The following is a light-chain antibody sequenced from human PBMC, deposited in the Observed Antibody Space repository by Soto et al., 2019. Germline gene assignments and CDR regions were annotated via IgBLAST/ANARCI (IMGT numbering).Light chain of an antibody. CDR1: SSDVGGSNL. Sequence: QSVLTQPRSVSGSPGQSVTISCTGTSSDVGGSNLVSWYQQHAGRAPKLVIYDVIKRPSGVPDRFSGSKSGNTASLTISGIQVEDEADYYSCSYAGNSLWVFGGGTKLTVL. CDR3: CSYAGNSLWV. V-gene: IGLV2-11*01. CDR2: DVI. J-gene: IGLJ3*02.